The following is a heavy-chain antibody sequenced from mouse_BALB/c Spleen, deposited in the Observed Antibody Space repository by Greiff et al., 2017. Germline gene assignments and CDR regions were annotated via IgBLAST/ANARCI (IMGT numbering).Heavy chain of an antibody. J-gene: IGHJ4*01. Sequence: EVMLVESGGGLVKPGGSLKLSCAASGFTFSSYAMSWVRQTPEKRLEWVASISSGGSTYYPDSVKGRFTISRDNARNILYLQMSSLRSEDTAMYYCARDSSGYSYYAMDYWGQGTSVTVSS. CDR3: ARDSSGYSYYAMDY. V-gene: IGHV5-6-5*01. CDR2: ISSGGST. CDR1: GFTFSSYA. D-gene: IGHD3-1*01.